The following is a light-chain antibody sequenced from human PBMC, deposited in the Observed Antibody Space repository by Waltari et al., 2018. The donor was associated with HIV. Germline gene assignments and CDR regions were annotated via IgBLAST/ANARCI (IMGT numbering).Light chain of an antibody. CDR2: DVS. V-gene: IGLV2-14*03. CDR1: SNDVGGFTS. CDR3: CSYSSSGTVL. Sequence: HSVLTQPASMTGSLAQSITISCLGSSNDVGGFTSFSSYQQSPDIAPHLVIYDVSNRPSGFSGRFSGSKSGSAASLTISGLQPEDEADYYCCSYSSSGTVLFGGGTRLTVL. J-gene: IGLJ2*01.